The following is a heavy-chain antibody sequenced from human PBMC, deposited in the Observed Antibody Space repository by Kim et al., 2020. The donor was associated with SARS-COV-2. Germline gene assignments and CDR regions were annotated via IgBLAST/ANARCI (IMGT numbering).Heavy chain of an antibody. V-gene: IGHV3-30*13. CDR3: ARPASGSYYGYFDY. D-gene: IGHD1-26*01. Sequence: AESVKSRCTSSRDTSKNRLYLRMNSLGAEDAAVYYCARPASGSYYGYFDYWGQGTLVTVSS. J-gene: IGHJ4*02.